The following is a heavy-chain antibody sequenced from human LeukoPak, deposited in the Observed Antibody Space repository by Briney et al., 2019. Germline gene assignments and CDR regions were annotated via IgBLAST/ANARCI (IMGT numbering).Heavy chain of an antibody. CDR2: MYYSGNT. CDR1: GGSFSGYY. D-gene: IGHD6-13*01. Sequence: SETLSLTCAVYGGSFSGYYWSWIRQPPGKGLEWIGSMYYSGNTYYNPSLRSRVTISVDTSKNQFSLKLTSVTAADTAVYYCARQWFSDSWFFDRWGQGTLVTVPS. CDR3: ARQWFSDSWFFDR. J-gene: IGHJ4*02. V-gene: IGHV4-34*01.